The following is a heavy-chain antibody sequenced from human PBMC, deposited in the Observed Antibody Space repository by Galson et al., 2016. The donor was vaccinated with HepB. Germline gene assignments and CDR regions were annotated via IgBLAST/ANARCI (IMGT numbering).Heavy chain of an antibody. CDR1: GGTFSSYP. D-gene: IGHD3-16*01. CDR2: ILPIFGTA. J-gene: IGHJ2*01. Sequence: SCKASGGTFSSYPICWVRQAPGQGLEWMGGILPIFGTANYAQKFQGRVTITADASTSTSSMELTSLRSEGTAVYYCAATYYDYIWGSGGAYFDLWGCGTLVTVSS. CDR3: AATYYDYIWGSGGAYFDL. V-gene: IGHV1-69*01.